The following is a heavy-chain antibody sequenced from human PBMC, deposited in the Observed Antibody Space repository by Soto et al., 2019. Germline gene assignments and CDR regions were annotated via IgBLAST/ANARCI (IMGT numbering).Heavy chain of an antibody. Sequence: SETLSLTCTVSGGSISSGGYYWSWIRQHPGKGLEWIGYIYYSGSTYYNPSLKSRVTISVDTSKNQFSLKLSSVTAADTAVYYCARGVIYEVVPAAKGVYYYMDVWGKGTTVTVSS. CDR3: ARGVIYEVVPAAKGVYYYMDV. CDR2: IYYSGST. D-gene: IGHD2-2*01. V-gene: IGHV4-31*03. J-gene: IGHJ6*03. CDR1: GGSISSGGYY.